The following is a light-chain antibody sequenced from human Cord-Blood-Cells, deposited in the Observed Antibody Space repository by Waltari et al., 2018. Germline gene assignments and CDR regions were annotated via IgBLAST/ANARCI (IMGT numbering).Light chain of an antibody. CDR3: QQYYSYPLT. J-gene: IGKJ4*01. V-gene: IGKV1-8*01. Sequence: AIRMTQSSSSPSASTGDRATITCRASQGISSYLAWYQQKPGKAPKLLIYAASTLQSGVPSRFSGSGSGTDFTLTISCLQSEDFATYYCQQYYSYPLTFGGGTKVEIK. CDR2: AAS. CDR1: QGISSY.